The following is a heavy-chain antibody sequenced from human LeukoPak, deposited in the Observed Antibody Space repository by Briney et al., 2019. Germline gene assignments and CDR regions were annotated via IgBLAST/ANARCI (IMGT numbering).Heavy chain of an antibody. J-gene: IGHJ6*03. V-gene: IGHV3-15*01. CDR3: TTDLRLYYYMDV. Sequence: GGSLRLSCAASGFTLNTNDMNWVRQAPGKGLEWVGRIKSKTDGGTTDYAAPVKGRFTISRDDSKNTLYLQMNSLKTEDTAVYYCTTDLRLYYYMDVWGKGTTVTVSS. CDR2: IKSKTDGGTT. CDR1: GFTLNTND.